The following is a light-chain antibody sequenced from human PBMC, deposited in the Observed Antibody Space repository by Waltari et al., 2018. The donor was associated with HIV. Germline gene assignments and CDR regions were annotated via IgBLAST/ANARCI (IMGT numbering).Light chain of an antibody. CDR3: QQFNSYPIT. CDR1: QGISSA. V-gene: IGKV1-13*02. CDR2: DAS. J-gene: IGKJ5*01. Sequence: AIQLTQSPSSLSASVGDRVTITCRASQGISSALAWYQQKPGKAPKLLVYDASSLESGVPSRFSGSGSGTDFTLTISSLQPEDFATYYCQQFNSYPITFGQGTRLEIK.